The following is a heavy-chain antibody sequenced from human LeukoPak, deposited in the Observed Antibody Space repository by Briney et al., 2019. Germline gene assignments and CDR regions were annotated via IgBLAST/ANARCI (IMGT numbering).Heavy chain of an antibody. D-gene: IGHD6-13*01. J-gene: IGHJ4*02. Sequence: GGTLRLSCGASGFTFTTHWIHWVRQAPGKGLVWVSRIKPDGSDTNYADSVKGRFTISRDNAKNTVYLQMNSLRAEDTAVYYCARSKTYSSSWYWSYWGQGTLVTVSS. V-gene: IGHV3-74*01. CDR2: IKPDGSDT. CDR1: GFTFTTHW. CDR3: ARSKTYSSSWYWSY.